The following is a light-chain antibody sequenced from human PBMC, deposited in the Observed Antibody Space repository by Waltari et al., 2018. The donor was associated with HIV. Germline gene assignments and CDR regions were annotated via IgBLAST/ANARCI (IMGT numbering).Light chain of an antibody. CDR3: SSYTTKTFLT. CDR1: PRDIDPFNS. Sequence: QSALTQPASVSGSPGQSITISCTGPPRDIDPFNSFSWYQQHAGDAPKLLFFEVNYRPAGVSDRFSASKSGNTASLTISDLQAEDEADYFCSSYTTKTFLTFGGGTKLTVL. J-gene: IGLJ2*01. CDR2: EVN. V-gene: IGLV2-14*01.